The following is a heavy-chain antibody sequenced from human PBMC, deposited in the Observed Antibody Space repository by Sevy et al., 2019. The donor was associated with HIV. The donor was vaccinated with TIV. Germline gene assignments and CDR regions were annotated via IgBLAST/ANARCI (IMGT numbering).Heavy chain of an antibody. J-gene: IGHJ4*02. CDR3: ARLYDSSGHLDY. D-gene: IGHD3-22*01. CDR1: GYTFTGYY. Sequence: ASVKVSCKASGYTFTGYYMHWVRQAPGQGLEWMGWINPNSGGTNYAQKFQGRVTMTRDTSISTADMGLSRLRSDDTAVYYCARLYDSSGHLDYWGQGTLVTVSS. V-gene: IGHV1-2*02. CDR2: INPNSGGT.